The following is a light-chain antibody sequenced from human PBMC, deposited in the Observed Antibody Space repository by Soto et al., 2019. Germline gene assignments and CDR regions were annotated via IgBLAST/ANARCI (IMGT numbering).Light chain of an antibody. Sequence: IQSPYRPSPLCGGVEVEITITYSAGEGNSEGFGGYRNNPGKTPKLLIYAASSLQXGVPSXXSGSGSGTDFTLTISSLQPEDFXXYYCQQSYSTRLTFGGGTKVDIK. CDR1: EGNSEG. J-gene: IGKJ4*01. V-gene: IGKV1-39*01. CDR2: AAS. CDR3: QQSYSTRLT.